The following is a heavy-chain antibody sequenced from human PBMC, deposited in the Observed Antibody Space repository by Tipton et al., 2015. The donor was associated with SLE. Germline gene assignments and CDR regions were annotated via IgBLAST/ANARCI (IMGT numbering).Heavy chain of an antibody. CDR1: GFTFTSYW. CDR3: AKGKSGSYRDVFNI. V-gene: IGHV5-51*03. CDR2: IYPGDSDT. J-gene: IGHJ3*02. Sequence: VQLVQSGAEVKKSGESLKISCKGSGFTFTSYWIGWVRQLPGKGLEWMGIIYPGDSDTRYSLSFQGQVTISADKSITTAYLQWSSLKASDTAMYYCAKGKSGSYRDVFNIWGQGTMVTVSS. D-gene: IGHD3-10*01.